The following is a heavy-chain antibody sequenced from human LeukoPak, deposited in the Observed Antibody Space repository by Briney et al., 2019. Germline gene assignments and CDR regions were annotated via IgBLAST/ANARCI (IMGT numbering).Heavy chain of an antibody. CDR3: ARHDAGIAARPFDN. V-gene: IGHV4-31*03. CDR1: GGSISSGGYY. D-gene: IGHD6-6*01. J-gene: IGHJ4*02. Sequence: SQTLSLTCTVSGGSISSGGYYWGWIRQHPGKGLEWIGYIYYSGSTYYNPSLKSRVTISVDTSKNQFSLKLSSVTAADTAVYYCARHDAGIAARPFDNWGQGTLVTVSS. CDR2: IYYSGST.